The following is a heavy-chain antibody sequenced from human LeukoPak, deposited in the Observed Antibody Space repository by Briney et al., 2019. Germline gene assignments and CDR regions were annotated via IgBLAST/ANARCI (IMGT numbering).Heavy chain of an antibody. J-gene: IGHJ4*02. V-gene: IGHV3-30*18. D-gene: IGHD1-26*01. Sequence: PGGSLRLSCAASGFTFSSYGMHWVRQAPGKGLEWVAVISYDGSNKYYADSVKGRFTISRDNSKNTLHLQMNSLRAEDTAVYYCAKVKYSGSPRYYFDYWGQETLVTVSS. CDR3: AKVKYSGSPRYYFDY. CDR2: ISYDGSNK. CDR1: GFTFSSYG.